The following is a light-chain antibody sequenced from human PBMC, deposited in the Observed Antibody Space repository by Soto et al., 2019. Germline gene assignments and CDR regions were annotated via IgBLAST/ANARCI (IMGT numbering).Light chain of an antibody. J-gene: IGKJ3*01. CDR2: GAS. CDR3: QQYGNSPFT. Sequence: EIVLTQSPGTLSLSPGERATLSCRASQSVTSSYFAWYQQKPGQAPRLLIYGASSRATGIPDRFSGSGSGTDFTLTISRLEPEDFAVYYCQQYGNSPFTFGPGTQVDLK. CDR1: QSVTSSY. V-gene: IGKV3-20*01.